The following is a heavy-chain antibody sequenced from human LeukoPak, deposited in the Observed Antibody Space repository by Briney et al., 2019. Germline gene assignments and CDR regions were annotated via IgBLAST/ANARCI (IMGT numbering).Heavy chain of an antibody. J-gene: IGHJ4*02. CDR2: IYYSGST. D-gene: IGHD6-13*01. V-gene: IGHV4-61*01. CDR3: ARGAIAAAGTTPFDY. Sequence: SETLSLTCTVSGGSVSSGSYYWSWIRQPPGKGLEWIGYIYYSGSTNYNPSLKSRVAISVDTSKNQFSLKLSSVTAADTAVYYCARGAIAAAGTTPFDYWGQGTLVTVSS. CDR1: GGSVSSGSYY.